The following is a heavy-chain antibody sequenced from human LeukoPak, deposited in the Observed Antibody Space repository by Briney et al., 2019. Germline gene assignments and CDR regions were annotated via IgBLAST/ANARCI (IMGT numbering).Heavy chain of an antibody. D-gene: IGHD1-7*01. CDR2: INPNSGGT. J-gene: IGHJ3*02. Sequence: ASVKVSCKASGYTFIGYYMHWVRQAPGQGLEWMGWINPNSGGTNYAQKFQGRVTMTRDTSISTAYMELSRLRSDDTAVYYCARVVTGTPPDDAFDIWGQGTMVTVSS. CDR3: ARVVTGTPPDDAFDI. CDR1: GYTFIGYY. V-gene: IGHV1-2*02.